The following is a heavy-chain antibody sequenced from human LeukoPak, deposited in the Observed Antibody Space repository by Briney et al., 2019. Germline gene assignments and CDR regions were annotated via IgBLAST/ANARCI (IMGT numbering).Heavy chain of an antibody. V-gene: IGHV3-7*01. CDR1: GFTFSSYW. CDR2: IKQDGSEK. Sequence: GGSLRLSCAASGFTFSSYWMSWVRQAPGKGLEWVANIKQDGSEKYYVDSVKGRFTISRDNSKNMLYLQMNSLRAEDTAAYYCGKGGGAVATHLLDYWGQGTLVTVSS. CDR3: GKGGGAVATHLLDY. J-gene: IGHJ4*02. D-gene: IGHD6-13*01.